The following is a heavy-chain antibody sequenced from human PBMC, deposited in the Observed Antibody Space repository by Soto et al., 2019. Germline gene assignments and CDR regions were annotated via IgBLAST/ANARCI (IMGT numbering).Heavy chain of an antibody. CDR1: GGTFSSYA. J-gene: IGHJ4*02. Sequence: ASVKVSCKASGGTFSSYAISWVRQAPGQGLEWMGIINPSGGSTSYAQKFQGRVTMTRDTSTSTVYMEVSSLRSEDTAVYYCARAHYYDSSGYVQFDYWGQGTLVTVSS. V-gene: IGHV1-46*03. CDR2: INPSGGST. D-gene: IGHD3-22*01. CDR3: ARAHYYDSSGYVQFDY.